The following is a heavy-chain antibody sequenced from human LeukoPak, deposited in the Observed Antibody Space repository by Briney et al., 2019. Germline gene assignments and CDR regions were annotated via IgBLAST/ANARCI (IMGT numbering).Heavy chain of an antibody. CDR1: GGSFSGYY. V-gene: IGHV4-34*01. D-gene: IGHD2-8*01. CDR2: INHSGST. CDR3: ARRALTFDY. J-gene: IGHJ4*02. Sequence: SSETLSLTCAVYGGSFSGYYWSWIRQPPGKGLEWIGEINHSGSTNYNPSLKSRVTISVDTSKNQFSLKLSSVPAADTAVYYCARRALTFDYWGQGTLVTVSS.